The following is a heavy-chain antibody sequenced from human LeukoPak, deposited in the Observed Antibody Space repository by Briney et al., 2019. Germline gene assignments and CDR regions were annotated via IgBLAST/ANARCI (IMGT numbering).Heavy chain of an antibody. D-gene: IGHD4-17*01. J-gene: IGHJ4*02. Sequence: ASVKVSCKASGGTFSSYAISWVRQAPGQGLEWMGGIIPISGTANYAQKFQGRVTITRNTSISTAYMELSSLRSEDTAVYYCARARDYGDYATDYWGQGTLVTVSS. CDR3: ARARDYGDYATDY. CDR2: IIPISGTA. CDR1: GGTFSSYA. V-gene: IGHV1-69*05.